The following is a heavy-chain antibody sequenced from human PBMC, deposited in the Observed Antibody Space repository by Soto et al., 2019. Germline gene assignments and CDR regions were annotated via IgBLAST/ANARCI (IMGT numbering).Heavy chain of an antibody. Sequence: PSETLSLTXAVYGGSFSGYYWSWIRQPPGKGLEWIGEINHSGSTNYNPSLKSRVTISVDTSKNQFSLKLSSVTAADTAVYYCARTKIGYSSGWYPTGANWFDPWGQGTLVTVSS. CDR2: INHSGST. CDR1: GGSFSGYY. CDR3: ARTKIGYSSGWYPTGANWFDP. J-gene: IGHJ5*02. D-gene: IGHD6-19*01. V-gene: IGHV4-34*01.